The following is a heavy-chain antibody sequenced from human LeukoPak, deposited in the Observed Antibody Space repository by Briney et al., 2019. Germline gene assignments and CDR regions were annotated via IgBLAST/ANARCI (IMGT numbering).Heavy chain of an antibody. J-gene: IGHJ4*02. CDR3: TTGTLTSSGYYYEGDGY. Sequence: GGSLRLSCAASGLRLSNAWMSWVRQAPGKGLEWVGCIKSKTVGGTTDYAAPVKGRFTISRDDSKNTLYLQMSSLKTEDTAVYYCTTGTLTSSGYYYEGDGYWGQGTLVTVSS. CDR2: IKSKTVGGTT. CDR1: GLRLSNAW. D-gene: IGHD3-22*01. V-gene: IGHV3-15*01.